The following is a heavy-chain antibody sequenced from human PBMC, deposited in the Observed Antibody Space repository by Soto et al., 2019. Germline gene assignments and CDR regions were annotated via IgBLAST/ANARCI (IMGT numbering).Heavy chain of an antibody. V-gene: IGHV3-74*01. D-gene: IGHD6-19*01. CDR3: IRDLRSGDF. CDR1: GFTFSRYW. Sequence: EVQLVESGGGLVQPGGSLRLSCAASGFTFSRYWMHWVRQAPGKGLVWVSRIAGEGISTNYADSVKGRSTASRDNAKNTVYLEMSSLRAEDTAVYYCIRDLRSGDFWGQGTLVTVSS. J-gene: IGHJ4*02. CDR2: IAGEGIST.